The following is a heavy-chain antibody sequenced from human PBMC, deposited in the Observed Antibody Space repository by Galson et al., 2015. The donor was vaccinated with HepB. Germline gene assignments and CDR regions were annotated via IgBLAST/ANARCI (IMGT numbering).Heavy chain of an antibody. Sequence: SVKVSCKASGYPFRINNMNWLRQAPDQALGWREWTTPANGNKKYPKKFQGRVTITRDTSAGTAYMELSRLRSEDTAVYYCARAPAISFGELFQPLTLWGLGTLVTVSS. CDR3: ARAPAISFGELFQPLTL. CDR1: GYPFRINN. CDR2: TTPANGNK. J-gene: IGHJ4*02. D-gene: IGHD3-10*01. V-gene: IGHV1-3*01.